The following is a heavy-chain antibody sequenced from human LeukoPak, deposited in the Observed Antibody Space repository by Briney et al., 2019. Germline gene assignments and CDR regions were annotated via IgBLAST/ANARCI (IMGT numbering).Heavy chain of an antibody. CDR3: ARDRGYCSGGSCYGDY. J-gene: IGHJ4*02. CDR1: GYTFTSYG. CDR2: ISAYNGNT. V-gene: IGHV1-18*01. Sequence: ASVKVSCKASGYTFTSYGISWVRQAPGQGLEWMGWISAYNGNTNYAQKLQGRVTMTTDTSTSTAYMELRSLRSDDTAIYYCARDRGYCSGGSCYGDYWGQGTLVTVSS. D-gene: IGHD2-15*01.